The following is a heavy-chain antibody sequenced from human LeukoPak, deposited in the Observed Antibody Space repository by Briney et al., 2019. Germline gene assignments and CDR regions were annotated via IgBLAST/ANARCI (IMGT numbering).Heavy chain of an antibody. D-gene: IGHD6-6*01. CDR3: ARVAYSSSSDAFDI. Sequence: GGSLRLSCAASGFTFSSYWMSWVRQAPEKGLEWVANINQGGSEKYYVNSVRGRFTISRDNAKNSLYLQTNSLRAEDTAVYYCARVAYSSSSDAFDIWGQGTMVTVSS. CDR1: GFTFSSYW. J-gene: IGHJ3*02. CDR2: INQGGSEK. V-gene: IGHV3-7*01.